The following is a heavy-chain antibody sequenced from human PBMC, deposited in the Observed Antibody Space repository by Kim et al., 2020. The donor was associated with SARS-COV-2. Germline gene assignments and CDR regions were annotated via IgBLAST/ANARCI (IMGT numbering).Heavy chain of an antibody. CDR3: ARERSYYSDGYAHYFCY. J-gene: IGHJ4*02. D-gene: IGHD3-22*01. V-gene: IGHV3-53*01. Sequence: GGSLRLSCAASGFTVSSNYMSWVRQAPGKGLEWVSVIYSGGSTYYADSVKGRFTISRDNSKSTLYLQMNSLRAEDTAVYFCARERSYYSDGYAHYFCYWGQGTLVTVSS. CDR2: IYSGGST. CDR1: GFTVSSNY.